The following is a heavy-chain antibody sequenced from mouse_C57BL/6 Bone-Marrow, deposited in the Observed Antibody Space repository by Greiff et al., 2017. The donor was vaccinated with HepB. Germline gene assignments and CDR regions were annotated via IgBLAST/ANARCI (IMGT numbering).Heavy chain of an antibody. J-gene: IGHJ1*03. V-gene: IGHV1-15*01. CDR3: TRWLLPWYFDV. CDR2: IDPETGGT. CDR1: GYTFTDYE. Sequence: VKLQESGAELVRPGASVTLSCKASGYTFTDYEMHWVKQTPVHGLEWIGAIDPETGGTAYNQKFKGKAILTADKSSSTAYMELRSLTSEDSAVYYCTRWLLPWYFDVWGTGTTVTVSS. D-gene: IGHD2-3*01.